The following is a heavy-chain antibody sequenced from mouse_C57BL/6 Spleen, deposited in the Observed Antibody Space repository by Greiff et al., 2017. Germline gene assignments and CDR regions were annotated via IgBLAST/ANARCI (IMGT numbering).Heavy chain of an antibody. CDR1: GFTFSSYA. CDR3: ARESIYDGYFY. V-gene: IGHV5-4*01. CDR2: ISDGGSYT. Sequence: EVKVEESGGGLVKPGGSLKLSCAASGFTFSSYAMSWVRQTPEKRLEWVATISDGGSYTYYPDNVKGRFTISRDNAKNNLYLQMSHLKSEDTAMYYCARESIYDGYFYWGQGTLVTVSA. J-gene: IGHJ3*01. D-gene: IGHD2-3*01.